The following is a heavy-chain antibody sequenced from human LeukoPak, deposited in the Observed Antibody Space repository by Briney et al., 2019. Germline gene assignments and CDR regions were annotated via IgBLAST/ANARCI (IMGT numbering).Heavy chain of an antibody. Sequence: GGSLRLSCAASGFTLSTIWMSWVRQAPGEGLEWVANIKQDGGEKYYVDSVKGRLIISRDNAKTSLYMQMNSLRAEDTAVYYCARAGSGTDYWGQGTLVTVSS. CDR1: GFTLSTIW. D-gene: IGHD1-26*01. J-gene: IGHJ4*02. CDR2: IKQDGGEK. V-gene: IGHV3-7*01. CDR3: ARAGSGTDY.